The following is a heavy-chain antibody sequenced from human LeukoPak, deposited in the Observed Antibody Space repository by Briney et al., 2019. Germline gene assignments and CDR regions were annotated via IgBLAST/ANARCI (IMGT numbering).Heavy chain of an antibody. Sequence: GASVNVSCKASGGTFSSYAISWVRQAPGQGLEWMGGIIPIFGTANYAQKFQGRVTITTDESTSTAYMELSSLRSEDTAVYYCASRMATMRNYYYYMDVWGKGTTVTVSS. D-gene: IGHD5-24*01. J-gene: IGHJ6*03. V-gene: IGHV1-69*05. CDR2: IIPIFGTA. CDR3: ASRMATMRNYYYYMDV. CDR1: GGTFSSYA.